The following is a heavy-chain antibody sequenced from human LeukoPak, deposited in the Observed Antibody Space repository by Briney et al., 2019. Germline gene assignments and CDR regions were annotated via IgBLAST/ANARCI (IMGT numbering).Heavy chain of an antibody. CDR1: GFAFSSHA. J-gene: IGHJ4*02. CDR2: IWYDGSNK. V-gene: IGHV3-33*08. CDR3: ARERDRYNDY. Sequence: GGSLRLSCAASGFAFSSHAMTWVRQAPGKGLEWVAVIWYDGSNKYYADSVKGRFTISRDNSKNTLYLQMNSLRAEDTAVYYCARERDRYNDYWGQGTLVTVSS. D-gene: IGHD1-14*01.